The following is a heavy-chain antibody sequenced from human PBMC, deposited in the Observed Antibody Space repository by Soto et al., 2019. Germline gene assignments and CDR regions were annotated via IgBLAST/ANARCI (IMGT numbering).Heavy chain of an antibody. CDR2: IYYSGST. CDR1: GGSISSGDYY. J-gene: IGHJ6*02. Sequence: QVQLQESGPGLVKPSQTLSLTCTVSGGSISSGDYYWSWIRQPPGKGLEWIGYIYYSGSTYYNPSLKSPVNISGDTSKNQVSLNLGSGDAGDPAVYYFGRASPVVTDVLGQGAHVTVS. V-gene: IGHV4-30-4*01. CDR3: GRASPVVTDV. D-gene: IGHD5-18*01.